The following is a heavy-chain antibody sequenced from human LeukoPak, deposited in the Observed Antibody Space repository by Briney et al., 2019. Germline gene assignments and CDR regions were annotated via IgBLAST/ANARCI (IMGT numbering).Heavy chain of an antibody. CDR1: GFTVSSNY. Sequence: PGGSLRLSCAASGFTVSSNYMNWVRQAPRKGLEWVSVIYSGGTTYYADSVKGRFIISRDNSKNTLYLQMNSLRAEDTAVYYCARASSIGAAGLFDYWGQGTLVTVSS. D-gene: IGHD6-13*01. J-gene: IGHJ4*02. CDR3: ARASSIGAAGLFDY. CDR2: IYSGGTT. V-gene: IGHV3-53*01.